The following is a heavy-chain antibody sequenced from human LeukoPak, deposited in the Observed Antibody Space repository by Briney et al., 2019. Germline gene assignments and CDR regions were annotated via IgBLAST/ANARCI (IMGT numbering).Heavy chain of an antibody. CDR2: INPNSGGT. V-gene: IGHV1-2*04. J-gene: IGHJ6*02. Sequence: ASVKVSCKASGYTFTGYYMHWVRQAPGQGLEWMGWINPNSGGTNYAQKFQGWVTMTRDTSISTAYMELSRLRSDDTAVYYCARGPRITIFGVVPPSYYYYGMDVWGQGTTVTVSS. CDR3: ARGPRITIFGVVPPSYYYYGMDV. CDR1: GYTFTGYY. D-gene: IGHD3-3*01.